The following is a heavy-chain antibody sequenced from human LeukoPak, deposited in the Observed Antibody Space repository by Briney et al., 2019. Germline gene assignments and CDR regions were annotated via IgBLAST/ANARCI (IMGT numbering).Heavy chain of an antibody. CDR3: ARDRRDGYNYWFDP. V-gene: IGHV3-15*01. CDR2: IKSKTDGGTT. D-gene: IGHD5-24*01. CDR1: GFTFSNAW. Sequence: GGSLRLSCAASGFTFSNAWMSWVRQAPGKGLEWVGRIKSKTDGGTTDYAAPVKGRFTISRDNSKNTLYLQMNSLRAEDTAVYYCARDRRDGYNYWFDPWGQGTLVTVSS. J-gene: IGHJ5*02.